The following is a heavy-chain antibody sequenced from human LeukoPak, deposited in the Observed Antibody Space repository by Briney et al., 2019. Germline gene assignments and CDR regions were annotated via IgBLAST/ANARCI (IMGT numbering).Heavy chain of an antibody. CDR3: AKDSTKTGSSWYRDAFNV. J-gene: IGHJ3*01. D-gene: IGHD6-13*01. CDR1: RFTFSNYA. V-gene: IGHV3-23*01. CDR2: INGGGGST. Sequence: GGSLRLSCAASRFTFSNYAMSWVRQAPGKGLEWVAGINGGGGSTYYADSVKGRFTISRDNSKKMLYLQMNSLRVEDTAVYSCAKDSTKTGSSWYRDAFNVWGQGTMVTVSS.